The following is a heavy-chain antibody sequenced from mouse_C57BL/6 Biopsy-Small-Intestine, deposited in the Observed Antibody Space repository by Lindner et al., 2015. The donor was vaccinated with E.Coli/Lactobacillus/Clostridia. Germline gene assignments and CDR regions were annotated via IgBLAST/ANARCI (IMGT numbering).Heavy chain of an antibody. J-gene: IGHJ4*01. CDR1: GYTFTSYA. Sequence: SVKVSCKASGYTFTSYAINWVRQATGQGLGWMGWMNPKSGTTGYTQKFRGRVTMTRDTSISTAYMELSSLRSEDTAVYYCARVYSSVAGTDFDYWGQGTLVTVSS. D-gene: IGHD1-1*01. CDR2: MNPKSGTT. V-gene: IGHV1-81*01. CDR3: ARVYSSVAGTDFDY.